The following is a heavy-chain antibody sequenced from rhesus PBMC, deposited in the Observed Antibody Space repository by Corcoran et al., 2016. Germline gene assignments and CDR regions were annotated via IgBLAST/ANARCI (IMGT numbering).Heavy chain of an antibody. D-gene: IGHD4-35*01. V-gene: IGHV3S42*01. J-gene: IGHJ4*01. CDR3: AKEPTVTTSGY. Sequence: EVQLVESGGGLAKPGGSLRLSCAASGFTFSSYWRNWVRQTPGKGLEWISAINSGGGSTYYADSVKGRFTISRDNSKNTLSLQMNSLIAEDTAVYYCAKEPTVTTSGYWGQGVLVTVSS. CDR2: INSGGGST. CDR1: GFTFSSYW.